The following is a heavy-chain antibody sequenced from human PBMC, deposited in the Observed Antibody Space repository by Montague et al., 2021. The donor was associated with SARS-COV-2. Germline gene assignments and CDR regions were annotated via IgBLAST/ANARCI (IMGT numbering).Heavy chain of an antibody. D-gene: IGHD1-20*01. CDR2: IFHSGIT. CDR1: GGSITGYY. V-gene: IGHV4-59*01. J-gene: IGHJ5*02. Sequence: SETLSLTCTVSGGSITGYYWSWLRRSPGKGLEWIGYIFHSGITXXXPSXKGRVTISVDMSKNQFSLQLNSVTAADSAVYYCARTEYNWNDWFDPWGQGTLVTVSS. CDR3: ARTEYNWNDWFDP.